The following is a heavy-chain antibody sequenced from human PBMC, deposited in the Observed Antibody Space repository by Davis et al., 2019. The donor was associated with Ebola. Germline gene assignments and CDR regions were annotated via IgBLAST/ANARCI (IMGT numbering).Heavy chain of an antibody. V-gene: IGHV4-4*07. CDR3: ARDWGGYSDY. D-gene: IGHD3-3*01. Sequence: PGGSLRLSCTVSGGSISNHYWSWIRQPAGKGLEWIGRIYASGSTNYNSSLKSRVTMSVDASKNQFSLKLSSVTAADTAVYYCARDWGGYSDYWGQGTLVTVSS. CDR1: GGSISNHY. CDR2: IYASGST. J-gene: IGHJ4*02.